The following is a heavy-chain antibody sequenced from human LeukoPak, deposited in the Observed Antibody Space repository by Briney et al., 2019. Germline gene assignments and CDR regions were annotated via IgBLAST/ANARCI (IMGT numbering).Heavy chain of an antibody. CDR2: IYSGGST. Sequence: GGSLRLSCAASGFTVSSNYMGWVRQAPGKGLEWVSVIYSGGSTYYADSVKGRFTISRDNSKNTLYLQMNSLRAEDTAVYYCASESSYDFWSGSENYYYYYYMDVWGKGTTVTVSS. D-gene: IGHD3-3*01. J-gene: IGHJ6*03. CDR3: ASESSYDFWSGSENYYYYYYMDV. CDR1: GFTVSSNY. V-gene: IGHV3-53*01.